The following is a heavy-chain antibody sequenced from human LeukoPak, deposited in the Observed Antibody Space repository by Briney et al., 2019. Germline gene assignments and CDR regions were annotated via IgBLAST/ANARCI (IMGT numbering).Heavy chain of an antibody. D-gene: IGHD6-19*01. Sequence: SETLSLTCTVSGGSISSYYWSWIRQPPGKGLEWIGYIFHDGSTSYSPSLKSRVTVSIDTSKNQISLKLTSVTAADTAVYYCARHYTSGWDLDYWGQGTPVTVSS. CDR1: GGSISSYY. CDR3: ARHYTSGWDLDY. CDR2: IFHDGST. V-gene: IGHV4-59*08. J-gene: IGHJ4*02.